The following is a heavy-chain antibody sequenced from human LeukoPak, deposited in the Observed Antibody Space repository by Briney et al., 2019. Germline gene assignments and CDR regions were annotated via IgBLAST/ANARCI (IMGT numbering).Heavy chain of an antibody. CDR3: ARWRTTTGDFDI. D-gene: IGHD4-11*01. J-gene: IGHJ3*02. CDR1: GGSLSGYY. CDR2: INHSGST. Sequence: SETLSLTCAVYGGSLSGYYWSWIRQPPGKGLEWIGEINHSGSTNYNPSLKSRVTISVDASKNQFSLKLSSVTAADTAVYYCARWRTTTGDFDIWGQGTMVTVSS. V-gene: IGHV4-34*01.